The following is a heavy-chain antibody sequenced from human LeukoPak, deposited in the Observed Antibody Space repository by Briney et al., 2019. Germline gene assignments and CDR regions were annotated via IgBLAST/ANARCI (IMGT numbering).Heavy chain of an antibody. J-gene: IGHJ4*02. CDR2: INSYKGDT. D-gene: IGHD2-8*01. Sequence: ASVKVSRKTSGYPFTTYGVAWVRQAPGQGLEWMGWINSYKGDTQYSQKFQGRFALTSDTSTNTVHMELWSLRSDDTAVYYCARDTNNEIDYWGQGTLVIVSS. V-gene: IGHV1-18*01. CDR1: GYPFTTYG. CDR3: ARDTNNEIDY.